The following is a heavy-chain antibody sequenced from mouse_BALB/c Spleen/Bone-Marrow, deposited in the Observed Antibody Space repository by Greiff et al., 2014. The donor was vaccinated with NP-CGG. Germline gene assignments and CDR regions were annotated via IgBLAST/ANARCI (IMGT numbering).Heavy chain of an antibody. CDR3: ARSLYYRYDFFDY. Sequence: EVKLMESEGGLVQPGGSRKLSCAASGFTFSSFGMHWVRQAPEKGLEWVAYISSGSSTIYYADTVKGRFTISRDNPKNTLFLQMTSLRSEDTAMYYCARSLYYRYDFFDYWGQGTTLTVSS. D-gene: IGHD2-14*01. V-gene: IGHV5-17*02. CDR1: GFTFSSFG. J-gene: IGHJ2*01. CDR2: ISSGSSTI.